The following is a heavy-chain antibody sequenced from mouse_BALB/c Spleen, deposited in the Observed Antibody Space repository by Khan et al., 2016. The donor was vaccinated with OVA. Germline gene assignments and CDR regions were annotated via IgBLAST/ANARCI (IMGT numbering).Heavy chain of an antibody. CDR2: ISYSGST. CDR3: ARSIMAN. Sequence: EVKLLESGPGLVKPSQSLSLTCTVTGYSITSDYAWNWIRQFPGNKLEWMGYISYSGSTSYNPSLKSRISITRDTSKNQFFLQLSSVTTEDTATYYCARSIMANWGQGTTLTVSS. V-gene: IGHV3-2*02. J-gene: IGHJ2*01. CDR1: GYSITSDYA.